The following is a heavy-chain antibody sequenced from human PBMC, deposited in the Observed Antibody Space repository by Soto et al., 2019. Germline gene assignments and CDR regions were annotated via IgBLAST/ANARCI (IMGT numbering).Heavy chain of an antibody. CDR3: ASCPSRPYYYDSSGYYCDY. CDR2: IYYSGST. D-gene: IGHD3-22*01. Sequence: QVQLQESGPGLVKPSDTLSLTCTVSDGSVSSGHYYWTWIRQPPGKGLEWIGYIYYSGSTNYNPSLKSRVTISVDTSKNQFSLKLSSVTAADTAVYYCASCPSRPYYYDSSGYYCDYWGQGTLVTVSS. CDR1: DGSVSSGHYY. J-gene: IGHJ4*02. V-gene: IGHV4-61*01.